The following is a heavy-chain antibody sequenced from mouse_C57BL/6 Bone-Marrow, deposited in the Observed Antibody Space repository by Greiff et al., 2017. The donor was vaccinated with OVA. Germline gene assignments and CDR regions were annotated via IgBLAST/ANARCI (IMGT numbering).Heavy chain of an antibody. CDR2: IYPNSGST. Sequence: VKLQQPGAELVKPGASVKLFCKASGYTFTSYWMHWVKQRPGQGLEWIGMIYPNSGSTNYNEKFKSKATLTVDKSSSTAYMQLSSLTSEDSAVYYYARGRFPRFAYWGQGTLVTVSA. V-gene: IGHV1-64*01. CDR3: ARGRFPRFAY. J-gene: IGHJ3*01. CDR1: GYTFTSYW.